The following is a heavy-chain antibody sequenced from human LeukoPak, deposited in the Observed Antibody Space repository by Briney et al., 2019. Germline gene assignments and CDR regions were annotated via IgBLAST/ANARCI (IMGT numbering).Heavy chain of an antibody. Sequence: WMGIIYPGDSDTRYSPSFQGQVTISADKSISTAYLQWSSLKASYTAMYYCARHWSPYYASSAMVDWGQGTLVTVSS. V-gene: IGHV5-51*01. CDR2: IYPGDSDT. CDR3: ARHWSPYYASSAMVD. J-gene: IGHJ4*02. D-gene: IGHD3-22*01.